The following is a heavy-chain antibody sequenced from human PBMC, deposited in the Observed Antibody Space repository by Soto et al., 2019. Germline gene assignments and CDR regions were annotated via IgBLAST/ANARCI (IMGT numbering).Heavy chain of an antibody. V-gene: IGHV3-30-3*01. CDR1: GFTFSSYA. D-gene: IGHD5-12*01. CDR2: ISYDGSNK. CDR3: ARDETVATIPSLWYNWFDP. J-gene: IGHJ5*02. Sequence: QVQLVESGRGVVQPGRSLRLSCAASGFTFSSYAMHWVRQAPGKGLEWVAVISYDGSNKYYADSVKGRFTISRDNSKNTLYLQMNSLRAEDTAVYYCARDETVATIPSLWYNWFDPWGQGTLVTVSS.